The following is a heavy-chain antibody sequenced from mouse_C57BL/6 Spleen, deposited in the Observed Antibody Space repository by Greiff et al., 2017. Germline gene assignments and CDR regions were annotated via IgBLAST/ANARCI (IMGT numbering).Heavy chain of an antibody. CDR1: GYAFSSYW. D-gene: IGHD1-1*01. J-gene: IGHJ4*01. V-gene: IGHV1-80*01. CDR2: IYPGDGDT. CDR3: ARGDTTVVWPGYAMDY. Sequence: VQGVESGAELVKPGASVKISCKASGYAFSSYWMNWVKQRPGKGLEWIGQIYPGDGDTNYNGKFKGKATLTADKSSSTAYMQLSSLTSEDSAVYFCARGDTTVVWPGYAMDYWGQGTSVTVSS.